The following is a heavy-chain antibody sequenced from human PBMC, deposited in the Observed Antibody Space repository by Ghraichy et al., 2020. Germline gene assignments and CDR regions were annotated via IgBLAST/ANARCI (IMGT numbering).Heavy chain of an antibody. CDR2: ITTNGGST. V-gene: IGHV3-64D*06. J-gene: IGHJ4*02. CDR1: GFTFSRYA. Sequence: GGSLRLSCSASGFTFSRYALHWVRQAPGKGLEYVSGITTNGGSTYYADSVKGRFTISRDNSKNTLYLQMSSLRAEDTAVYYCVKSDVSPISAFDYWGQGTLIAVSS. CDR3: VKSDVSPISAFDY.